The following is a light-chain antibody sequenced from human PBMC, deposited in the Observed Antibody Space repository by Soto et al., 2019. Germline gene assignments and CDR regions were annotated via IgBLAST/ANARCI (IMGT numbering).Light chain of an antibody. J-gene: IGKJ4*01. V-gene: IGKV3-15*01. CDR2: GAS. CDR3: QQFSSYPLT. CDR1: QSVSSN. Sequence: EIVMTQSPATLSVSPGERATLSCRASQSVSSNLAWYQQIPGQAPRLLIYGASTRATGIPVRFSGSGSETEFTLTISSLQSEDFAVYYCQQFSSYPLTFGGGTKVEIK.